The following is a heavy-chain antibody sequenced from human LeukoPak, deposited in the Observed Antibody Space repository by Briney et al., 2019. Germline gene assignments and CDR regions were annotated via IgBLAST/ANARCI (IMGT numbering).Heavy chain of an antibody. CDR1: GYTFTSYD. Sequence: ASVKVSCKASGYTFTSYDINWVRQATGQGLEWMGWMNPNSGNTGYAQKFQGRVTMTRNTSISTAYMELSSLRSEDTAVYYCARGVDAANWFDPWGQGTLVTGSS. J-gene: IGHJ5*02. D-gene: IGHD2-2*01. V-gene: IGHV1-8*01. CDR2: MNPNSGNT. CDR3: ARGVDAANWFDP.